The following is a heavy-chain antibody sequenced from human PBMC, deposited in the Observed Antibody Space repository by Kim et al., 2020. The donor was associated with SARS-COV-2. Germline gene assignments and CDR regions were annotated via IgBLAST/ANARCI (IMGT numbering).Heavy chain of an antibody. CDR2: ISSSGSTI. CDR1: GFTFSDYY. Sequence: GGSLRLSCAASGFTFSDYYMSWIRQAPGKGLEWVSYISSSGSTIYYADSVKGRFTISRDNAKNSLYLQMNSLRAEDTAVYYCARVGEMATMWGWYFDLWGRGTLVTVSS. J-gene: IGHJ2*01. D-gene: IGHD5-12*01. V-gene: IGHV3-11*01. CDR3: ARVGEMATMWGWYFDL.